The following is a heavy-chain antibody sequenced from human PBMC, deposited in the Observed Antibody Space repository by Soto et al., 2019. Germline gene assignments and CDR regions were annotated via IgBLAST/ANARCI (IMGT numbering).Heavy chain of an antibody. CDR3: ARLTTVTVYYYYYGMDV. D-gene: IGHD4-4*01. CDR1: GFTFSSYA. Sequence: EVQLLESGGGLVQPGGSLRLSCAASGFTFSSYAMSWVRQAPGKGLEWVSAISGSGGSTYYADSVKGRFTISRDNSKNTLYLQMNSLRAEDTAVYYCARLTTVTVYYYYYGMDVWGQGTTVTVS. J-gene: IGHJ6*02. V-gene: IGHV3-23*01. CDR2: ISGSGGST.